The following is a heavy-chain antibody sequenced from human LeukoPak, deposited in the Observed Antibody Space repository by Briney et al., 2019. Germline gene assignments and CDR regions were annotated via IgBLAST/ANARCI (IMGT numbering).Heavy chain of an antibody. CDR3: ARDEYDYVWGSYTRVYYFDY. D-gene: IGHD3-16*01. Sequence: GGSLRLSCAASGFTFSSYWMSWVRQAPGKGLEWVANIKQDGSEKYYVDSVKGRFTISRDNAKNSLYLQMNSLRAEDTAEYYCARDEYDYVWGSYTRVYYFDYWGQGTLVTVSS. V-gene: IGHV3-7*01. CDR2: IKQDGSEK. CDR1: GFTFSSYW. J-gene: IGHJ4*02.